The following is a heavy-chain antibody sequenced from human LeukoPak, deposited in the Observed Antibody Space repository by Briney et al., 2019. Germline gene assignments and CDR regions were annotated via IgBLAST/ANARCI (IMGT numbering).Heavy chain of an antibody. D-gene: IGHD2-15*01. Sequence: SETLSLTCTASGGSISSSSYYWGWIRQPPGKGLEWIGSIYYSGSTYYNPSLKSRVTISVDTSKNQFSLKLSSVTAADTAVYYCARITVVTGYYFDYWGQGTLVTVSS. V-gene: IGHV4-39*01. CDR1: GGSISSSSYY. J-gene: IGHJ4*02. CDR2: IYYSGST. CDR3: ARITVVTGYYFDY.